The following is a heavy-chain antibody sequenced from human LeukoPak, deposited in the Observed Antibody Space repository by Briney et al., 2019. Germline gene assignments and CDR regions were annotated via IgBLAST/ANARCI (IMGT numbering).Heavy chain of an antibody. V-gene: IGHV4-34*01. Sequence: SETLSLTCAVYGESLSNYYWSWIRQPPGKGLEWIGEINHYGSTNYNPSLKSRITISVDTSKNQFSLKLSSVTAADTAVYYCARSVEGYCSGGSCYSYYYYMDVWGKGTTVTVSS. CDR3: ARSVEGYCSGGSCYSYYYYMDV. J-gene: IGHJ6*03. CDR1: GESLSNYY. D-gene: IGHD2-15*01. CDR2: INHYGST.